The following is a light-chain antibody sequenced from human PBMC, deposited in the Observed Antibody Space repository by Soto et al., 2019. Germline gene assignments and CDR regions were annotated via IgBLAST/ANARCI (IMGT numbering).Light chain of an antibody. CDR2: SDN. CDR3: ATWDDSLTGPV. CDR1: SSNVGSNT. J-gene: IGLJ2*01. Sequence: QSVLTQPPSASGTPGQRVTISCSGRSSNVGSNTVNWYQQLPGTAPRLLMHSDNQRPSGVPDRFSGSKSGTSASLAISGLQSEDEADYYCATWDDSLTGPVFGGGTKVTVL. V-gene: IGLV1-44*01.